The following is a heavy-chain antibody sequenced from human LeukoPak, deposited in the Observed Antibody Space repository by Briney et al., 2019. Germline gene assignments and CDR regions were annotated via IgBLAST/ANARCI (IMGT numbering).Heavy chain of an antibody. V-gene: IGHV3-21*04. CDR1: GFNFNTYT. Sequence: PGGSLRLSCAASGFNFNTYTMNWVRQAPGKGLEWVSSISSDSSYIYYADAVHGRFTVSRDNAKNSLYLQMNSLRAEDTALYYCAKDMVGDRVELWHRTFDYWGQGTLVTVSS. CDR2: ISSDSSYI. CDR3: AKDMVGDRVELWHRTFDY. J-gene: IGHJ4*02. D-gene: IGHD3-10*02.